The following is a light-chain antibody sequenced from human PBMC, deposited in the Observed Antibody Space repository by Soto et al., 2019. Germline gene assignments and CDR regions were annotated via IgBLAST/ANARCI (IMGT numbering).Light chain of an antibody. V-gene: IGKV3-15*01. CDR3: QQYVEGTPIT. J-gene: IGKJ5*01. CDR1: QSIGSA. Sequence: EIVLSQSPATLSVSPGDRATLSCRASQSIGSAVAWYHQRSGQAPRLLIFDASIRVPTTPARFSGSVSGTEFTLTISSLESEDFATYYCQQYVEGTPITFGQGTRLEIK. CDR2: DAS.